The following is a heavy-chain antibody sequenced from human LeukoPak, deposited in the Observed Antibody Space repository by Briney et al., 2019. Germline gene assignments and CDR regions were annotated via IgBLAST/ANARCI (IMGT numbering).Heavy chain of an antibody. CDR3: ARGGSWYDAFDI. CDR2: MNPNSGNT. CDR1: GYAFTSYD. D-gene: IGHD6-13*01. J-gene: IGHJ3*02. V-gene: IGHV1-8*01. Sequence: ASVKVSCKASGYAFTSYDINWVRQATGQGLEWMGWMNPNSGNTGYAQKFQGRVTMTRNTSISTAYMELSSLRSEDTAVYYCARGGSWYDAFDIWGQGTMVTVSS.